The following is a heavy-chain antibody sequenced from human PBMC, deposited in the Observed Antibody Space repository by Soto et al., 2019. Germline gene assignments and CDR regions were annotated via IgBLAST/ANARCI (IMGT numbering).Heavy chain of an antibody. CDR2: MNPSNGNA. D-gene: IGHD6-25*01. V-gene: IGHV1-8*01. CDR3: ARRKERSGPNYFDV. Sequence: ASVKVSCKASGDTFIKYDINWVRQATGQGLEWMGWMNPSNGNAGYAQNFRGRVTMTSNTSITTAYTELSGLRYEDTAVYYCARRKERSGPNYFDVWGQGTLVTVSS. CDR1: GDTFIKYD. J-gene: IGHJ4*02.